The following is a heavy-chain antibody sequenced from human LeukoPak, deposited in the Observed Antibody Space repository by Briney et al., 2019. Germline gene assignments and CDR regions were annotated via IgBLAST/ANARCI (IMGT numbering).Heavy chain of an antibody. CDR1: GDSISGGYY. CDR3: ARERGWGAFNA. V-gene: IGHV4-61*02. Sequence: SETLSLTCTVAGDSISGGYYWDWIRQPAGKGLEWIGRIYFTGTTNYNPSLKSRVTITVEPSKSQFSLKLTSVTAADTAVYYCARERGWGAFNAWGQGTRVTVSP. CDR2: IYFTGTT. J-gene: IGHJ3*01. D-gene: IGHD3-10*01.